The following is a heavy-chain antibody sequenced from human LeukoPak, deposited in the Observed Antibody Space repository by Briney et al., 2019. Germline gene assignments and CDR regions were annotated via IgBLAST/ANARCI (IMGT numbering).Heavy chain of an antibody. J-gene: IGHJ6*02. V-gene: IGHV4-59*08. Sequence: SETLSLTCTVSGGSISSYYWSWVRQPPGKGLEWIGYIYYSGSTNYNPSLKSRVTISVDTSKNQFSLKLSSVTAADTAVYYCARLFKGYYYGMDAWGQGTTVTVSS. CDR3: ARLFKGYYYGMDA. CDR2: IYYSGST. D-gene: IGHD3-3*01. CDR1: GGSISSYY.